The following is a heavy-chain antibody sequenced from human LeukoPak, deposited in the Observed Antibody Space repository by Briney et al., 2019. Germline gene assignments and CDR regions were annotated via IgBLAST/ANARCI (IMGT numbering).Heavy chain of an antibody. Sequence: PSETLSLTCAVSGYSISSYYWSWIRQPAGKGLEWIGRIYTSGSTNYNPSLKSRVTMSVDTSKNQFSLKLSSVTAADTAVYYCARDGYSSSLFDYWGQGTLVTVSS. V-gene: IGHV4-4*07. CDR2: IYTSGST. CDR3: ARDGYSSSLFDY. CDR1: GYSISSYY. D-gene: IGHD6-6*01. J-gene: IGHJ4*02.